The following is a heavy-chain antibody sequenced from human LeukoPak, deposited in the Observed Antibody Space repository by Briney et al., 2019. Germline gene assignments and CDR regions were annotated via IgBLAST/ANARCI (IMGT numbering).Heavy chain of an antibody. CDR1: GGSFSGYY. V-gene: IGHV4-34*01. Sequence: SETLSLTCAVYGGSFSGYYWSWIRQPPGKGLEWIGEINHSGSTNYNPSLKSRVTISVDTSKNQFSLKLSSVTAADTAVYYCARARRTQNFDYWGQGTLSPSPQ. CDR3: ARARRTQNFDY. J-gene: IGHJ4*02. CDR2: INHSGST.